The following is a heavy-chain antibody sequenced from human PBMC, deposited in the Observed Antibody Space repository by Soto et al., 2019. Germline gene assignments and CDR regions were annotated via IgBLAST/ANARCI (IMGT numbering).Heavy chain of an antibody. D-gene: IGHD2-2*01. V-gene: IGHV3-7*01. CDR3: ARVRFIVVVPAAAEAAAPDAFDI. CDR1: GFTFSSYW. J-gene: IGHJ3*02. Sequence: GGSLRLSCAASGFTFSSYWMSWVRQAPGKGLEWVANIKQDGSEKYYVDSVKGRFTISRDNAKNSLYLQMNSLRAEDTAVYYCARVRFIVVVPAAAEAAAPDAFDIWGQGTMVTVSS. CDR2: IKQDGSEK.